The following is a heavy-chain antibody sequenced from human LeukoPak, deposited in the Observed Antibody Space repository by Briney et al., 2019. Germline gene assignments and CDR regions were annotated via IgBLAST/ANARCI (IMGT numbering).Heavy chain of an antibody. V-gene: IGHV3-23*01. CDR2: ISASGGST. J-gene: IGHJ4*02. CDR3: ARGHGSVFDY. D-gene: IGHD3-10*01. CDR1: GFTFSNYA. Sequence: GGSLRLSCAASGFTFSNYAMSWVRQAPGKGLEWVSAISASGGSTYYSDSVKGRFNISRDNSKNTLYLQMDSLRAEDTAVYYCARGHGSVFDYWGQGTLVTVSS.